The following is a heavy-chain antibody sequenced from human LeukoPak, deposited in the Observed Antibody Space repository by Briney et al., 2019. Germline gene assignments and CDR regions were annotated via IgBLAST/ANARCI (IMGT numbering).Heavy chain of an antibody. V-gene: IGHV3-48*02. CDR2: ISSSSTT. J-gene: IGHJ4*02. CDR3: GRFTRSGDSVY. Sequence: PGGSLRLSCAASGFSFSTYNMNWVRQAPGKGLEWVSYISSSSTTSYADSVKGRFTISRDNAKNSLYLQMNSLRDEDTAVYYCGRFTRSGDSVYWGQGTLVTVSS. CDR1: GFSFSTYN. D-gene: IGHD7-27*01.